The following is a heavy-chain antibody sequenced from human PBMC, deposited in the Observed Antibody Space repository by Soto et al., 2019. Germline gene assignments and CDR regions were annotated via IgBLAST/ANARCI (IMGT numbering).Heavy chain of an antibody. CDR3: ASLGEVPILTDYYYYGMDV. CDR2: IIPIFGTA. V-gene: IGHV1-69*13. CDR1: GGTFSSYA. J-gene: IGHJ6*02. Sequence: ASVKVSCKASGGTFSSYAISWVRQAPGQGLEWMGGIIPIFGTANYAQKFQGRVTITADESTSTAYMELSSLRSEDTAVYYCASLGEVPILTDYYYYGMDVWGQGTTVTVSS. D-gene: IGHD3-10*01.